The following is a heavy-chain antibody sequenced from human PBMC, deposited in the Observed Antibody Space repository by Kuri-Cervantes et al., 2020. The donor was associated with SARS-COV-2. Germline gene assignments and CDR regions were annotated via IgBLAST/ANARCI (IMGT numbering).Heavy chain of an antibody. CDR3: ARGGYSSSWYGVSGWFDP. J-gene: IGHJ5*02. CDR1: GDSFSGYL. Sequence: SETLSLTCAVYGDSFSGYLWSWIRQAPGKGLEWIGEINHSGGANYNPSLKSRVTISVDTSKNQFSLKLSSVTAADTAVYYCARGGYSSSWYGVSGWFDPWGQGTLVTVSS. V-gene: IGHV4-34*01. CDR2: INHSGGA. D-gene: IGHD6-13*01.